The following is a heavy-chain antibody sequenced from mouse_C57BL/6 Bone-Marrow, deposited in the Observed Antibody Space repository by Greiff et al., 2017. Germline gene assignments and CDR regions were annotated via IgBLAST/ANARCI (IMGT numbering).Heavy chain of an antibody. V-gene: IGHV1-64*01. Sequence: VQLQQPGAELVKPGASVKLSCKASGYTFTSYWMHWVKQRPGQGLEWIGMIHPNSGSTKYNEKFKSKATLTVDKYSSTAYMQLSSLTSEDSAVYYCARYYYGSSAWFAYWGQGTLVTVSA. J-gene: IGHJ3*01. CDR1: GYTFTSYW. CDR2: IHPNSGST. CDR3: ARYYYGSSAWFAY. D-gene: IGHD1-1*01.